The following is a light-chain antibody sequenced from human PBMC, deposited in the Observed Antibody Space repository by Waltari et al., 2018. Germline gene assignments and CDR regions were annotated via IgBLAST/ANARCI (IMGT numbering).Light chain of an antibody. CDR2: DDS. V-gene: IGLV1-40*01. CDR1: SSNIGSPYN. J-gene: IGLJ3*02. CDR3: QSYDSDLIGVV. Sequence: QSVLTQPPSVSGAPGQRFTIPCTGSSSNIGSPYNVHWYQQLPGTAPKLLIYDDSHRPSGVPDRFSGSKSGTSASLAITEIRAEDEAEYYCQSYDSDLIGVVFGGGTKVTVL.